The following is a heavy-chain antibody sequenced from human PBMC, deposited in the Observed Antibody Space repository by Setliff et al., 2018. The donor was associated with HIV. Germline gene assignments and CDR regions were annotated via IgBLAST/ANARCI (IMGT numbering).Heavy chain of an antibody. CDR1: GGSLSNYY. Sequence: PSETLSLTCTVSGGSLSNYYWSWIRQPAGKGLEWIGRIYSSGSTNYNPSLKSRLTMSVDTSKNQFSLKLTSVTAADTAVYYCARSGSYVGPIQHWGQGTLVTVSS. CDR3: ARSGSYVGPIQH. J-gene: IGHJ1*01. V-gene: IGHV4-4*07. CDR2: IYSSGST. D-gene: IGHD3-10*02.